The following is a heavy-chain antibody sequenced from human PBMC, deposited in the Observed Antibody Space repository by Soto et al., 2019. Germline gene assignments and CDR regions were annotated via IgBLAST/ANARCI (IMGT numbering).Heavy chain of an antibody. V-gene: IGHV3-64D*08. J-gene: IGHJ6*02. CDR3: VKWGRYNAGDV. CDR1: GFTFSSYA. CDR2: ITANGGST. Sequence: GGSLRLSCSASGFTFSSYAMHWVRQAPGKGLEYVSAITANGGSTYYADSVKGRFTISRDNSKNTLYLQMSSLRAEDTAVYYCVKWGRYNAGDVWGQGTTVTVSS. D-gene: IGHD1-20*01.